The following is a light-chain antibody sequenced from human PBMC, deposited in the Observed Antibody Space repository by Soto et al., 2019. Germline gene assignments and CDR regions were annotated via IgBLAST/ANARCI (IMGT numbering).Light chain of an antibody. J-gene: IGLJ2*01. CDR3: SSYTSISTLV. CDR2: EVT. Sequence: QSALTQPASVSGSPGQSITISCTGTSSDVGGYNYVSWYQQHPGKAPKLMIYEVTKRPSGVSNRFSGSKSGNTASLTISGLQAEDESDYYCSSYTSISTLVFGGGTTLTVL. V-gene: IGLV2-14*01. CDR1: SSDVGGYNY.